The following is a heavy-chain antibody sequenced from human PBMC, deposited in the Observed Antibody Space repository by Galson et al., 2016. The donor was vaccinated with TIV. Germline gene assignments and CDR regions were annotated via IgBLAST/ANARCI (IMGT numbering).Heavy chain of an antibody. CDR3: ARLYINYEDNWFDP. D-gene: IGHD4-11*01. CDR1: GDSISSDNHH. V-gene: IGHV4-61*02. J-gene: IGHJ5*02. CDR2: IFSTGST. Sequence: CTVSGDSISSDNHHWSWIRQPAGAGLEWIGRIFSTGSTDYNPSLKSRVTISVDKSKNQFSLNVNSVTAADTAMYYCARLYINYEDNWFDPWGQGILVTVSS.